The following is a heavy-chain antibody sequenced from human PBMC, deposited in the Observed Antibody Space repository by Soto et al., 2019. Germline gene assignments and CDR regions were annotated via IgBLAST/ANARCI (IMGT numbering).Heavy chain of an antibody. CDR2: VHHSWGS. V-gene: IGHV4-59*08. J-gene: IGHJ6*02. D-gene: IGHD3-10*01. CDR1: GGSISSYY. Sequence: QVQLQESGPGLVKPSETMSLSCTVSGGSISSYYWSWFRQSPGKRMEWIGYVHHSWGSSYNPSLQSRVAISLVTSKSQFSLKVTSVTATGTAVYYCARQGFGPLHGLVDVWGQGTTVTVSS. CDR3: ARQGFGPLHGLVDV.